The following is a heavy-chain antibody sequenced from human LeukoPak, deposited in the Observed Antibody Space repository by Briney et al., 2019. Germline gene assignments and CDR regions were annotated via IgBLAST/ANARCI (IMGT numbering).Heavy chain of an antibody. V-gene: IGHV1-18*01. J-gene: IGHJ6*02. CDR1: GYTFTSYG. D-gene: IGHD2-2*01. CDR2: ISAYNGNT. Sequence: ASVNVFCKASGYTFTSYGISWVRQAPGQGLEWMGWISAYNGNTNYAQKLQGRITMTTDTSTSTAYMELRSLRSDDTAVYYCAREVIVVVPAALRDYYYGMDVWGQGTTVTVSS. CDR3: AREVIVVVPAALRDYYYGMDV.